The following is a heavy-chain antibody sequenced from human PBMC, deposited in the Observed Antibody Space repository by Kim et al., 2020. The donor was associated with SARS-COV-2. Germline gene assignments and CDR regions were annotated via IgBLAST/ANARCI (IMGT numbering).Heavy chain of an antibody. V-gene: IGHV1-69*13. CDR1: GGTFSSYA. CDR2: IIPIFGTA. CDR3: ARSTAYCGGDCPAGNFDY. D-gene: IGHD2-21*02. J-gene: IGHJ4*02. Sequence: SVKVSCKASGGTFSSYAISWVRQAPGQGLEWMGGIIPIFGTANYAQKFQGRVTITADESTSTAYMELSSLRSEDTAVYYCARSTAYCGGDCPAGNFDYWGQGTLVTVSS.